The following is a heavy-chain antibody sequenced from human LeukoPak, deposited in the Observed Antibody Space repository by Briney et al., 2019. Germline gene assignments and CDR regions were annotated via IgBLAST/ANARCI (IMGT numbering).Heavy chain of an antibody. D-gene: IGHD3-10*01. Sequence: SETLSLTCAVYGGSFSGYYWSWIRQRPGKGLEWFGEINHSGSTNYNPSLKSRVTISVDTSKNQFSLRLSSVTAADTAVYYCASLPYYYGSGAPIFDYWGQGTLVTVSS. CDR3: ASLPYYYGSGAPIFDY. CDR1: GGSFSGYY. J-gene: IGHJ4*02. CDR2: INHSGST. V-gene: IGHV4-34*01.